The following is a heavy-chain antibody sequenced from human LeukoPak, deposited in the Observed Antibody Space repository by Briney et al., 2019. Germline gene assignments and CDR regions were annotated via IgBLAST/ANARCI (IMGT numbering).Heavy chain of an antibody. V-gene: IGHV3-11*04. J-gene: IGHJ4*02. CDR1: GFTFSDYY. Sequence: GGSLRLSCAASGFTFSDYYMSWIRQAPGKGLEWVSHISSSGSTIYYADSVKGRFTISRDNAKNSLYLQMNSLRAEDTAVYYCAREGCSSTSCPGVLGDYWGQGTLVTVSS. CDR2: ISSSGSTI. D-gene: IGHD2-2*01. CDR3: AREGCSSTSCPGVLGDY.